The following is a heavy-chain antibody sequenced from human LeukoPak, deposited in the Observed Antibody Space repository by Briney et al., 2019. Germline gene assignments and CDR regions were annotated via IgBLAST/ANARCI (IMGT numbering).Heavy chain of an antibody. CDR1: GFTFSSYS. D-gene: IGHD2-2*01. J-gene: IGHJ5*02. CDR3: ARGPDCSSTSCYSSKVDP. CDR2: ISSSSSYI. Sequence: GGSLRLSCAASGFTFSSYSMNWVRQPPGEGLEWVSSISSSSSYIYYADSVKGRFTISRDNAKNSLYLQMNSLRAEDTAVYYCARGPDCSSTSCYSSKVDPWGQGTLVTVSS. V-gene: IGHV3-21*01.